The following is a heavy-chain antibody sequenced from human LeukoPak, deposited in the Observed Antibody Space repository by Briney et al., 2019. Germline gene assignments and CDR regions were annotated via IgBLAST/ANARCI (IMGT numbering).Heavy chain of an antibody. V-gene: IGHV3-23*01. Sequence: PRGSLRLSCAASGFTFSSYAISWVRQAPGKGLEWVSGISGSGDSTYYADSVKGRFTISRDNSKNTLYLQMNNLRAEDTAVYYCAKARNVTTVTPVDYWGQGTLVTVSS. CDR1: GFTFSSYA. J-gene: IGHJ4*02. CDR3: AKARNVTTVTPVDY. CDR2: ISGSGDST. D-gene: IGHD4-17*01.